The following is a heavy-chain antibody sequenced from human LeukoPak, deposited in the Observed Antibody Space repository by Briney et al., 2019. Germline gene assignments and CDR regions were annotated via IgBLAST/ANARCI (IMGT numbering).Heavy chain of an antibody. Sequence: GGSLRLSCAASGFTFSSYSMNWVRQAPGKGLEWVSSISSSSSYIYYADSVKGRFTISRDNAKNSLYLQMNSLRAEDTAVYYCARDSSSWYVYYYYYMDGWGKGTTVTVSS. CDR1: GFTFSSYS. CDR3: ARDSSSWYVYYYYYMDG. D-gene: IGHD6-13*01. V-gene: IGHV3-21*01. CDR2: ISSSSSYI. J-gene: IGHJ6*03.